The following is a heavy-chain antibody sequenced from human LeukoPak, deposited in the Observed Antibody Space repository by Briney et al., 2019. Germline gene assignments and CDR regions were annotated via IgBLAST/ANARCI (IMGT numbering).Heavy chain of an antibody. Sequence: PSETLSLTCTVSGGSISSYYWSRIRQPAGKGLEWIGRIYTSGSTNYNPSLKSRVTMSVDTSKNQFSLKLSSVTAADTAVYYCARDHTSPPHSSLDYWGQGTLVTVSS. CDR3: ARDHTSPPHSSLDY. D-gene: IGHD5-18*01. CDR1: GGSISSYY. J-gene: IGHJ4*02. V-gene: IGHV4-4*07. CDR2: IYTSGST.